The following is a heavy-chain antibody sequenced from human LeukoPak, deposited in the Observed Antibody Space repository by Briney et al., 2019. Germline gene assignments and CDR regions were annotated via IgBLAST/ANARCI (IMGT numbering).Heavy chain of an antibody. CDR2: VYSGGET. CDR1: GFTVNTKY. J-gene: IGHJ4*02. V-gene: IGHV3-66*01. D-gene: IGHD4-11*01. Sequence: GGSLRLSCAASGFTVNTKYMSWVRQGPGTGLEWIAVVYSGGETFYADSVRGRFAVSRDISKNTVYLQMNSLRAEDTAVYYCAIHDYLAVWGQGTLVTVSS. CDR3: AIHDYLAV.